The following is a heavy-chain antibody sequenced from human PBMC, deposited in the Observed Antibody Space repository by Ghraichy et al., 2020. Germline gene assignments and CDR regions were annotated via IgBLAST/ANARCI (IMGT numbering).Heavy chain of an antibody. CDR2: IKGNGSET. CDR1: GFTFSNYC. J-gene: IGHJ4*02. V-gene: IGHV3-7*03. D-gene: IGHD3-22*01. Sequence: GGSLRLSCAASGFTFSNYCMSWVRQAPGKGLEWVAIIKGNGSETYYVDSEKGRITISRDNAKSSLHLQMNSLTAEYTAVYYCVRWGDYYDSSVSDYWGQGTLVTVSS. CDR3: VRWGDYYDSSVSDY.